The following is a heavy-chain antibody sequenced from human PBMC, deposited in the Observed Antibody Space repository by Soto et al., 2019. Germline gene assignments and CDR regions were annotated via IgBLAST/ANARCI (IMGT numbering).Heavy chain of an antibody. CDR1: GGSFSGYY. D-gene: IGHD6-19*01. CDR2: INHSGST. Sequence: SETLSLTCAVYGGSFSGYYWSWIRQPPGKGLEWIGEINHSGSTNYNPSLKSRVTISVDTSKNQFSLKLSSVTAADTAVYYCARRYSSGWYWNYYYGMDVWGQGTTVTVSS. CDR3: ARRYSSGWYWNYYYGMDV. V-gene: IGHV4-34*01. J-gene: IGHJ6*02.